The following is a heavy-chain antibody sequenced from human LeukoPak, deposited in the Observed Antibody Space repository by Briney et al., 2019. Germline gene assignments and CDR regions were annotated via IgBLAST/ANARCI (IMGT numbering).Heavy chain of an antibody. Sequence: PSETLSLTCSVCGDSISLSFYYWGWIRQPPGKALEWIGSVYYSGTTSYNPSLKSRVTISVDMSKNHFSLRLRSVTAADTAMYYCARGTLYRGWSYYLDFWGQGSQVTVSS. J-gene: IGHJ4*02. CDR2: VYYSGTT. CDR1: GDSISLSFYY. CDR3: ARGTLYRGWSYYLDF. D-gene: IGHD6-19*01. V-gene: IGHV4-39*07.